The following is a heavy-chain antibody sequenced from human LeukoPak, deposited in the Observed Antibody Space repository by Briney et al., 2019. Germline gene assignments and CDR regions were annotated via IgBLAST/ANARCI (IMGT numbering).Heavy chain of an antibody. CDR2: IRYDGSNK. CDR3: AKDKYSSSSVFDY. Sequence: GGSLRLSYAASGFTFSSYGMHWVRQAPGKGLEWVAFIRYDGSNKYYADSVKGRFTISRDNSKNTLYLQMNSLRAEDTAVYYCAKDKYSSSSVFDYWGQGTLVTVSS. D-gene: IGHD6-6*01. V-gene: IGHV3-30*02. CDR1: GFTFSSYG. J-gene: IGHJ4*02.